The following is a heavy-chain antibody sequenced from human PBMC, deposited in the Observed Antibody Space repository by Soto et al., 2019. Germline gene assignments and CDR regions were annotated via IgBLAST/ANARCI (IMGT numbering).Heavy chain of an antibody. D-gene: IGHD3-22*01. CDR2: IRNQAYGGTT. V-gene: IGHV3-49*03. CDR3: TRSLITMIVVVIPYYFDY. CDR1: GFTFGDYA. J-gene: IGHJ4*02. Sequence: GGSLRLSCTASGFTFGDYAMSWFRQAPGKGLEWVGFIRNQAYGGTTEYAASVKGRFTIARDDSKSIAYLQMNSLKTEDTAVYFFTRSLITMIVVVIPYYFDYWGPGTLVTVSS.